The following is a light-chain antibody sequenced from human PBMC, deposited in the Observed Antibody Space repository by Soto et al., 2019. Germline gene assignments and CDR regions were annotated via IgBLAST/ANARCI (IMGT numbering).Light chain of an antibody. Sequence: ELVLTQSPGTLSLSPGARATLSCRASQSVSSSYLAWYQQKPGQAPRLLIYGASSRATGIPDRFSGSGSGTDLTITISRLEPEDGEVYYGQQYGSSPWTFGQGTKVEIK. J-gene: IGKJ1*01. V-gene: IGKV3-20*01. CDR1: QSVSSSY. CDR3: QQYGSSPWT. CDR2: GAS.